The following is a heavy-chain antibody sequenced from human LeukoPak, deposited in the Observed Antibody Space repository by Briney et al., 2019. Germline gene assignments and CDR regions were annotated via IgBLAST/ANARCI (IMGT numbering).Heavy chain of an antibody. CDR2: IHTYNGHT. CDR3: ARDQYCDSKGWFDP. CDR1: GGTFSSYA. J-gene: IGHJ5*02. V-gene: IGHV1-18*01. Sequence: ASVKVSCKASGGTFSSYAISWVRQAPGQGLEWMGWIHTYNGHTNYAQKLQGRVTMTTDTSTNTAYMELRSLRSDDTAVYYCARDQYCDSKGWFDPWGQGTLVTVSS. D-gene: IGHD3-22*01.